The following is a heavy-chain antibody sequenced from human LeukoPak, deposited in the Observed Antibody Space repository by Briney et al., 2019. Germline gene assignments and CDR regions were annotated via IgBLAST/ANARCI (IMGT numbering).Heavy chain of an antibody. CDR2: VSATGYTT. Sequence: PGGSLRLSCAASGFIFSSYWMSWVRQAPGKGLEWVSYVSATGYTTSYADSVKGRFTISRDNAKNTVFLQMDSLRADDTAVYYCAKGAVGKTESSGYPPHFDYWGQGTLVTVSS. V-gene: IGHV3-23*01. J-gene: IGHJ4*02. D-gene: IGHD3-22*01. CDR1: GFIFSSYW. CDR3: AKGAVGKTESSGYPPHFDY.